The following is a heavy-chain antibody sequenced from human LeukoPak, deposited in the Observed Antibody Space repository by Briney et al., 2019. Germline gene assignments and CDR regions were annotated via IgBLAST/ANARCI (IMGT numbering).Heavy chain of an antibody. V-gene: IGHV1-2*02. D-gene: IGHD6-13*01. CDR1: GYSFTDYY. Sequence: EASVKVSCKASGYSFTDYYMHWVRQAPGQGLEWMGWINPNSGGTNYAQKFQGRVTMTRDTSISTAYMELSSLRSDDTAVYYCARDLWLSGYSSSWPPGYFDYWGQGTLVTVSS. CDR2: INPNSGGT. J-gene: IGHJ4*02. CDR3: ARDLWLSGYSSSWPPGYFDY.